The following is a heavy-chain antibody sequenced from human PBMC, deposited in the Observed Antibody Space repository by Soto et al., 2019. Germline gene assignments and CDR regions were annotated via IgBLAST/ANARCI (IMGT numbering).Heavy chain of an antibody. Sequence: GYSVNVSCKAAGYTFSDYYIHWVRPAPGQGLEVMGWINPNSGGTKYAPKFQGGVTMTRDTSITTAYMELSRLRSGDTAVYYCAREPASAKPEGVDFWAQGTLVTVSS. CDR3: AREPASAKPEGVDF. CDR2: INPNSGGT. CDR1: GYTFSDYY. J-gene: IGHJ4*02. D-gene: IGHD3-16*01. V-gene: IGHV1-2*02.